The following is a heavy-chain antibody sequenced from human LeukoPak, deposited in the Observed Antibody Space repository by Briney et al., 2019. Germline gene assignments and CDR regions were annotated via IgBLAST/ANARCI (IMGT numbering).Heavy chain of an antibody. V-gene: IGHV1-18*01. CDR1: GYTFTSYG. Sequence: ASVKVSCKASGYTFTSYGISWVRQAPGQGLEWMGWISAYNGNTNYAQKFQGRVTITADESTSTAYMELSSLRSEDTAVYYWLRGTIFGVVIVYYYYYYMDVWGKGTTVTVSS. CDR2: ISAYNGNT. CDR3: LRGTIFGVVIVYYYYYYMDV. J-gene: IGHJ6*03. D-gene: IGHD3-3*01.